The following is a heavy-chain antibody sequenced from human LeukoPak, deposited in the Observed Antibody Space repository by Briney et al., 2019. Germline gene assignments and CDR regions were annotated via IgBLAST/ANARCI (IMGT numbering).Heavy chain of an antibody. J-gene: IGHJ3*01. CDR2: ISSSSTYI. CDR3: ARDLKGDYAIDL. Sequence: PGGSLRLSCAASGFTFSTYNMNWVRQAPGKGLEWVSSISSSSTYIYYADSVKGRFTISRDNAKNSLYLQMNSLRAEDTAVYYCARDLKGDYAIDLWGHGTMVTVSS. D-gene: IGHD4-17*01. CDR1: GFTFSTYN. V-gene: IGHV3-21*01.